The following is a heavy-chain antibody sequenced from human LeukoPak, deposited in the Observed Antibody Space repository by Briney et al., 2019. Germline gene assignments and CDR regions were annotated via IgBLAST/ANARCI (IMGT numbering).Heavy chain of an antibody. CDR3: ARTRIAAAGKIRGYMDV. Sequence: PSETLSLTCTVSGGSISSSSYYWGWIRQPPGKGLEWIGSIYYSGSTYYNPSLKSRVTISVDTSKNQFSLKLSSVTAADSAVYYCARTRIAAAGKIRGYMDVWGKGTTVTVSS. V-gene: IGHV4-39*07. CDR1: GGSISSSSYY. CDR2: IYYSGST. J-gene: IGHJ6*03. D-gene: IGHD6-13*01.